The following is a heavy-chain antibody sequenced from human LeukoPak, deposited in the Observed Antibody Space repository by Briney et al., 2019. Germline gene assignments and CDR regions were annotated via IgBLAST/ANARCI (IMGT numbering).Heavy chain of an antibody. CDR2: IYYSGST. CDR3: ARGGLYCSSTSCYMVDY. D-gene: IGHD2-2*02. Sequence: PSETLSLTCTVSGGSISSYYWSWIRQPPGKGLEWIGYIYYSGSTYYNPSLKSRVTISVDTSKNQFSLKLSSVTAADTAVYYCARGGLYCSSTSCYMVDYWGQGTLVTVSS. V-gene: IGHV4-30-4*08. CDR1: GGSISSYY. J-gene: IGHJ4*02.